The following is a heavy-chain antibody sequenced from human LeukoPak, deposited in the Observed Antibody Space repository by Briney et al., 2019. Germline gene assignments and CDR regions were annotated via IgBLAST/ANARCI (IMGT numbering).Heavy chain of an antibody. CDR1: GYTLTELS. V-gene: IGHV1-46*01. CDR2: INPSGGST. CDR3: ARGLGVRVIRYYYYYYYMDV. Sequence: ASVKVSCKVSGYTLTELSMHWVRQAPGKGLEWMGIINPSGGSTSYAQKFQGRVTMTRNTSISTAYMELSSLRSEDTAVYYCARGLGVRVIRYYYYYYYMDVWGKGTTVTISS. D-gene: IGHD3-22*01. J-gene: IGHJ6*03.